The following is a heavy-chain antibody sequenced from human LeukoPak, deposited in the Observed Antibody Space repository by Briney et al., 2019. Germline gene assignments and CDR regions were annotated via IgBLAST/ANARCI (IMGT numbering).Heavy chain of an antibody. Sequence: GGSLRLSCAASGFTFSDYYMSWIRQAPGKGLXXXSYISSSSSYTNYADSVKGRFTISRDNAKNSLYLQMNSLRAEDTAVYYCARDSGGDYFDYWGQGTLVTVSS. D-gene: IGHD2-21*01. CDR1: GFTFSDYY. V-gene: IGHV3-11*05. CDR2: ISSSSSYT. CDR3: ARDSGGDYFDY. J-gene: IGHJ4*02.